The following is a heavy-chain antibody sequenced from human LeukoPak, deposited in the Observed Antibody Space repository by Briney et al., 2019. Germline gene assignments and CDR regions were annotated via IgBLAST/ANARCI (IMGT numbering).Heavy chain of an antibody. CDR1: GFTFSSYE. CDR2: IRSKAYGGTT. CDR3: TRRYNYDSSGYYYVRDAFDI. V-gene: IGHV3-49*04. D-gene: IGHD3-22*01. J-gene: IGHJ3*02. Sequence: GGSLRLSCAASGFTFSSYEMNWVRQAPGKGLEWVGFIRSKAYGGTTKNAASVKGRFTISRDDSRSIAYLQMNSLKTEDTAVYYCTRRYNYDSSGYYYVRDAFDIWGQGTMVTVS.